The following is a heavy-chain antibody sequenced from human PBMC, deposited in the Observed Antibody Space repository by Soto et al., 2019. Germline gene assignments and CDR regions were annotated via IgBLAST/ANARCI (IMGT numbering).Heavy chain of an antibody. J-gene: IGHJ5*02. CDR1: GGSISSYY. CDR2: IYYSGST. Sequence: SETLSLTCTVSGGSISSYYWSWIRQPPGKGLEWIGYIYYSGSTNYNPSLKSRVTISVDTSKNQFSLKLSSVTAADTAVYYCARGGDCSGGSCYKNWFDPWGQGTLVTVSS. CDR3: ARGGDCSGGSCYKNWFDP. V-gene: IGHV4-59*01. D-gene: IGHD2-15*01.